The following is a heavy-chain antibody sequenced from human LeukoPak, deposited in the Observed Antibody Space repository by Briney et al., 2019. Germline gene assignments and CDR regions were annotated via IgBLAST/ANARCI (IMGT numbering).Heavy chain of an antibody. CDR3: ASRTGGLNYYYMDV. J-gene: IGHJ6*03. Sequence: PSETLSLTCAVYGGSFSGYYWSWIRQPPGKGLEWIGEINHSGSTNYNPSLKSRVTISVDTSKNQFSLKLSSVTAADTAVYYCASRTGGLNYYYMDVWGKGTTVTVSS. CDR1: GGSFSGYY. D-gene: IGHD1-14*01. CDR2: INHSGST. V-gene: IGHV4-34*01.